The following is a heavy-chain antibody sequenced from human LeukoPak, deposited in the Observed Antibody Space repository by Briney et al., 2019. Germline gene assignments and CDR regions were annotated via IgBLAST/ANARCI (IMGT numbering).Heavy chain of an antibody. CDR2: ISGSGGST. CDR1: GFTFSSYA. Sequence: PGGSLRLSCAASGFTFSSYAMSWVRQAPGKGLEWVSAISGSGGSTYYADSVKGRLTISRDNSKNTLYLQMNSLRGEDTAMYYCARVPAAAGSPYYHYYMDVWGKGTTVTVSS. CDR3: ARVPAAAGSPYYHYYMDV. J-gene: IGHJ6*03. D-gene: IGHD6-13*01. V-gene: IGHV3-23*01.